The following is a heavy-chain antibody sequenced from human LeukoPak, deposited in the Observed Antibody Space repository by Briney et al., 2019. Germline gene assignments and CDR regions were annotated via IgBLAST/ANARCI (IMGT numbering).Heavy chain of an antibody. D-gene: IGHD1-26*01. V-gene: IGHV4-39*07. CDR1: GGSISSDY. CDR2: IYFGGST. Sequence: SETLSLTCTISGGSISSDYWGWIRQPPGKGLEWIGNIYFGGSTYYNPSLKSRVTISIDTSKKHFSLKLSSVTAADTAVYYCARTDIYYPYDTFDIWGQGTMVTVSS. J-gene: IGHJ3*02. CDR3: ARTDIYYPYDTFDI.